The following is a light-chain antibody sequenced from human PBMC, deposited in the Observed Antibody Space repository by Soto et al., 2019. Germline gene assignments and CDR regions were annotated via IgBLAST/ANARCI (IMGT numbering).Light chain of an antibody. V-gene: IGLV1-51*01. J-gene: IGLJ2*01. CDR1: GSNIGNNY. CDR3: GTWDNNLGAVV. Sequence: QSVLTQPPSVSAAPGQRVTISCSGSGSNIGNNYVSWYQQLPGTAPKLLIYDNYKRPSGIPDRFSGSKSGTSATLVISGLQTGDEADYYCGTWDNNLGAVVFGGGTKVTVL. CDR2: DNY.